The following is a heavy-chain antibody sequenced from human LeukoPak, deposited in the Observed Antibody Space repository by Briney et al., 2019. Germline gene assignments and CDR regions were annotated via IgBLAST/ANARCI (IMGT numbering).Heavy chain of an antibody. D-gene: IGHD2-15*01. CDR3: AKGPVVTFDI. CDR1: GFTFSNYW. CDR2: INSDGINT. V-gene: IGHV3-74*01. J-gene: IGHJ3*02. Sequence: GGSLRLSCAASGFTFSNYWMHWVRQAPGKGLVWVSRINSDGINTSYADSVKGRFTISRDNSKNTLYLQMNSLRAEDTAVYFCAKGPVVTFDIWGQGTMVTVSS.